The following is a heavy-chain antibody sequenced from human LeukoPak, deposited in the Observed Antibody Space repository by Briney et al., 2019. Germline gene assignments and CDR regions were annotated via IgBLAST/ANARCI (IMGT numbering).Heavy chain of an antibody. J-gene: IGHJ4*02. CDR1: GFTFSDYY. V-gene: IGHV3-11*01. D-gene: IGHD6-13*01. CDR3: ARDIAAAGNYFDY. Sequence: AGGSLRLSCAASGFTFSDYYMSWIRQAPGKGLEWVSYISSSGSTIYYADSVKGRFTISRDNAKNSLYLQMNSLRAEDTAVYYCARDIAAAGNYFDYWGQGTLVTVSS. CDR2: ISSSGSTI.